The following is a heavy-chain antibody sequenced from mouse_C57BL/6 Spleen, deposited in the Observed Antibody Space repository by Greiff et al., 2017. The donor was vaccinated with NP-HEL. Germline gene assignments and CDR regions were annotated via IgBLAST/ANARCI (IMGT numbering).Heavy chain of an antibody. V-gene: IGHV1-69*01. CDR2: IDPSDSYT. D-gene: IGHD1-1*01. J-gene: IGHJ1*03. CDR3: ARWGTTVRGYFDV. Sequence: VQLQQPGAELVMPGASVKLSCKASGYTFTSYWMHWVKQRPGQGLEWIGEIDPSDSYTNYNQKFKGKSTLTVDKSSSTAYMQLSSLTSEDSAVYYCARWGTTVRGYFDVWGTGTTVTVSS. CDR1: GYTFTSYW.